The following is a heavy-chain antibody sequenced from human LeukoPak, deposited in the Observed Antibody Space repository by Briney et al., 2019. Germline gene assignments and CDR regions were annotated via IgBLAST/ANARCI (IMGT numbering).Heavy chain of an antibody. CDR1: GGSISSYY. Sequence: SETLSLTCTVSGGSISSYYWSWIRQPPGKGLEWIGYIYYSGSNNYNPSLKSRVTISEDTSKNQFSLKLSSVTAADTAVYYCARGDSSSWYLGAFDIWGQGTMVTVSS. J-gene: IGHJ3*02. CDR2: IYYSGSN. D-gene: IGHD6-13*01. V-gene: IGHV4-59*01. CDR3: ARGDSSSWYLGAFDI.